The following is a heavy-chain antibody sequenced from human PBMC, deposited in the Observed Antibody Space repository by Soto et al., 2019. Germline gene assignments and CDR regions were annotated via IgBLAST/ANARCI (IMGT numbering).Heavy chain of an antibody. V-gene: IGHV1-18*01. Sequence: ASVKVSCKASGYTFTSHGISWVRQAPGQGLEWMGWISPYNGNTDYAQKVQGRVTMATDTSTSTAYMELRSLRSDDTAVYYCARDKLEMATIFDSWGQGALVTVSS. CDR2: ISPYNGNT. CDR3: ARDKLEMATIFDS. D-gene: IGHD5-12*01. CDR1: GYTFTSHG. J-gene: IGHJ4*02.